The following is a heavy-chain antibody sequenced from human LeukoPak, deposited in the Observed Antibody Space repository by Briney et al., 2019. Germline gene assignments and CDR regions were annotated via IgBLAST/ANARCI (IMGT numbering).Heavy chain of an antibody. CDR3: STEDKYCKTTTCDDY. J-gene: IGHJ4*02. Sequence: ASVKVSCKASGYAFTVRYMHWVRQVPGQALEWMGFIKPDSGFTNYAEKFQDRVTMSSDTSITTVYMELSSLGSGDTALYYCSTEDKYCKTTTCDDYWGQGTLVTVSS. CDR2: IKPDSGFT. D-gene: IGHD2/OR15-2a*01. V-gene: IGHV1-2*02. CDR1: GYAFTVRY.